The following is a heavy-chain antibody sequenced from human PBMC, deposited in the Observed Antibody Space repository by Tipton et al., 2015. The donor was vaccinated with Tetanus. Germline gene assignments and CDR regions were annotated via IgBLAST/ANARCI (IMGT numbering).Heavy chain of an antibody. CDR2: ISYDGNYQ. J-gene: IGHJ4*02. Sequence: SLRLSCAASGFTFSNSGMHWVRQAPGKGLEWVAIISYDGNYQSYAESVKGRFTISRDNSKSTLFLQMNGLRAEDTAVYYCIYIISLSAFVFLGLGSLVTVSS. CDR3: IYIISLSAFVF. V-gene: IGHV3-30*03. D-gene: IGHD6-13*01. CDR1: GFTFSNSG.